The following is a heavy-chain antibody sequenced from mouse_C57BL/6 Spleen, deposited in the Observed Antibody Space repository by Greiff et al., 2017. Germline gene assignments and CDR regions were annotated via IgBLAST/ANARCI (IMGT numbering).Heavy chain of an antibody. Sequence: QVQLQQPGAELVKPGASVKMSCKASGYTFTSYWITWVKQRPGQGLEWIGDIYPGSGSTNYNDKFQSKATLTVDTSSSTAYMQLSSLTSADSAVYYCARDWAITTVVARDWYFDVWGTGTTVTVSS. J-gene: IGHJ1*03. D-gene: IGHD1-1*01. CDR3: ARDWAITTVVARDWYFDV. V-gene: IGHV1-55*01. CDR2: IYPGSGST. CDR1: GYTFTSYW.